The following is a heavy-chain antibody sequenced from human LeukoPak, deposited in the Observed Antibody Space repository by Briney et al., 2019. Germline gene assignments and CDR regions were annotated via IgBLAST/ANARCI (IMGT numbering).Heavy chain of an antibody. D-gene: IGHD6-19*01. J-gene: IGHJ4*01. CDR1: GSTFSNSA. CDR3: AKGIYSSGWSYFDY. CDR2: LSGSGITT. Sequence: GGSLRLSCAASGSTFSNSAMSWVRQAPGKGLEWVSTLSGSGITTYYADSVKGRFTISRDNSRNTLYLQMNSLRAEDTAVYYCAKGIYSSGWSYFDYWGHGTLVTVSS. V-gene: IGHV3-23*01.